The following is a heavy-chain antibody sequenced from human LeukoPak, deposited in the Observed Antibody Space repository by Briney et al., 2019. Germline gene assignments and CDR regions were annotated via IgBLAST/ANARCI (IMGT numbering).Heavy chain of an antibody. CDR1: GFTFSSYG. Sequence: GGSLRLSCAASGFTFSSYGMHWVRQAPGKGLEWVAVISYDGSNKYYADSVKGRFTISRDNSKNTLYLQMNSLRAEDTAVYCCAKAFDVVVAEYYFDYWGQGTLVTVSS. J-gene: IGHJ4*02. CDR3: AKAFDVVVAEYYFDY. V-gene: IGHV3-30*18. D-gene: IGHD2-15*01. CDR2: ISYDGSNK.